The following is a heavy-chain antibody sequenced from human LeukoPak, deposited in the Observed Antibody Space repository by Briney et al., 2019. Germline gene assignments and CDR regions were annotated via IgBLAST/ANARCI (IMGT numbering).Heavy chain of an antibody. CDR1: GGSISSYY. V-gene: IGHV4-59*08. CDR3: ARQKYLPDC. D-gene: IGHD2-2*01. Sequence: SETLSLTCTVSGGSISSYYWSWIRQPPGKGLEWIGYIYYSGSTNHNPSLKSRVTISVDTSKNQFSLKLSSVTAADTAVYYCARQKYLPDCWGQGTLVTVSS. CDR2: IYYSGST. J-gene: IGHJ4*02.